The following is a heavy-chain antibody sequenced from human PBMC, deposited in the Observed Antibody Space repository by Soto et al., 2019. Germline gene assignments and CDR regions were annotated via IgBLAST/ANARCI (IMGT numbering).Heavy chain of an antibody. J-gene: IGHJ6*02. CDR1: GFTFSSYG. V-gene: IGHV3-30*18. CDR2: ISYDGSNK. CDR3: AKDFGCSSTSCQPTYGMDV. Sequence: EGSLRLSCAASGFTFSSYGMHWVRQAPGKGLEWVAVISYDGSNKYYADSVKGRFTISRDNSKNTLYLQMNSLRAEDTAVYYCAKDFGCSSTSCQPTYGMDVWGQGTTVTVSS. D-gene: IGHD2-2*01.